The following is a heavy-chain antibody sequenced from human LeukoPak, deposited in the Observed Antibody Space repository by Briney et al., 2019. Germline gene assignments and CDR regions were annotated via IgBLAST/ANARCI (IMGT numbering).Heavy chain of an antibody. J-gene: IGHJ4*02. V-gene: IGHV3-23*01. Sequence: GGSLRLSCAASGFTFSSFAMSWVRQAPGKGLEWVSAISGSGGSTYDADSVKGRFTISRDNSKNTLYLQMNSLRAEDTAVYYCAKGPHSGYNWEYDFDNLGQGTLVTVSS. CDR3: AKGPHSGYNWEYDFDN. D-gene: IGHD5-12*01. CDR1: GFTFSSFA. CDR2: ISGSGGST.